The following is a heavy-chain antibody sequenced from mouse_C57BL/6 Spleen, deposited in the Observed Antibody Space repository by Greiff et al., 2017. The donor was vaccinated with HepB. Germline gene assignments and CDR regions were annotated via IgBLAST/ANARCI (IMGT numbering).Heavy chain of an antibody. Sequence: VQLQQSGPELVKPGASVKISCKASGYSFTGYYMNWVKQSPEKSLEWIGEINPSTGGTTYNQKFKAKATLTVDKSSSTAYMQLKSLTSEDSAVYYCASGSYYGSSYGYFDVWGTGTTVTVSS. CDR3: ASGSYYGSSYGYFDV. CDR2: INPSTGGT. D-gene: IGHD1-1*01. V-gene: IGHV1-42*01. J-gene: IGHJ1*03. CDR1: GYSFTGYY.